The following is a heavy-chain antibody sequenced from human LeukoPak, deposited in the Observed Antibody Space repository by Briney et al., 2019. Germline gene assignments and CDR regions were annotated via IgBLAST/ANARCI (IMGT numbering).Heavy chain of an antibody. Sequence: SETLSLTCAVYGGSSSGYYWSWIRQPPGKGLEWIGEINHSGSTNYNPSLKSRVTISVDTSKNQFSLKLSSVTAADTAVYYCARVGYYDSSVVAFDIWGQGTMVTVSS. D-gene: IGHD3-22*01. CDR1: GGSSSGYY. J-gene: IGHJ3*02. CDR2: INHSGST. CDR3: ARVGYYDSSVVAFDI. V-gene: IGHV4-34*01.